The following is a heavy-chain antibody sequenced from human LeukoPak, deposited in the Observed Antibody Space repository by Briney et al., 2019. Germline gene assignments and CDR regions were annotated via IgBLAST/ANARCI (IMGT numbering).Heavy chain of an antibody. V-gene: IGHV4-34*01. J-gene: IGHJ4*02. CDR3: ARGQPGDILTGYSLRFDY. D-gene: IGHD3-9*01. CDR1: GGSFSGYY. CDR2: INHSGST. Sequence: SETLSLTGAVYGGSFSGYYWSWIRQPPGKGLEWIGEINHSGSTNYNPSLKSRVTISVDTSKNQFSLKLSSVTAADTAVYYCARGQPGDILTGYSLRFDYWGQGTLVTVSS.